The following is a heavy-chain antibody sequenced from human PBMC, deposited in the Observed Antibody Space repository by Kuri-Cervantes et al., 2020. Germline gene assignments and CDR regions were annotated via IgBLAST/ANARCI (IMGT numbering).Heavy chain of an antibody. CDR2: ISAYNGNT. J-gene: IGHJ5*02. V-gene: IGHV1-18*01. CDR1: GGTFTSYD. D-gene: IGHD1-26*01. Sequence: ASVKVSCKASGGTFTSYDINWVRQATGQGLEWMGWISAYNGNTNYAQKLQGRVTMTTDTSTSTAYMELRSLRSDDTAVYYCAVLGWGPRNWFDPWGQGTLVTVSS. CDR3: AVLGWGPRNWFDP.